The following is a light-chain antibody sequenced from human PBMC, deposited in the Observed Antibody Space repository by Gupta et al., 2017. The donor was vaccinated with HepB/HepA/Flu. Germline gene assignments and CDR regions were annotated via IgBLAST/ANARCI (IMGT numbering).Light chain of an antibody. Sequence: SYELTQPPSVSVSPGQTARITCSGDALPKQYAYWYQQKSGQAPVLVIYKDSERTSGIPERFSGSSSGTTVTLTISGVQAEDEADYYCQSADSSGTYPRVFGGGTKLTVL. J-gene: IGLJ3*02. CDR2: KDS. CDR3: QSADSSGTYPRV. CDR1: ALPKQY. V-gene: IGLV3-25*03.